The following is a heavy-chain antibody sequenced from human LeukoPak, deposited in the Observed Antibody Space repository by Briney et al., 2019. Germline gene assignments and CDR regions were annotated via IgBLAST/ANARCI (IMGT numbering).Heavy chain of an antibody. D-gene: IGHD2-2*01. V-gene: IGHV4-59*01. CDR2: IYYSGST. J-gene: IGHJ6*02. Sequence: SETLSLTCTVSGGSISSYYWSWLRQPPGKGLEWIGYIYYSGSTNYNPSLKSRVTISVDTSKNQFSLKLSSVTAADTAVYYCARALSIVVVPAATIPYYYGMDVWGQGTTVTVSS. CDR1: GGSISSYY. CDR3: ARALSIVVVPAATIPYYYGMDV.